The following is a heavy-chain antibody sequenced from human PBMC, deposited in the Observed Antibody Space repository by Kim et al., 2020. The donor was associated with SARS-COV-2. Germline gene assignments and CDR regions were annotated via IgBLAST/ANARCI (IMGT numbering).Heavy chain of an antibody. Sequence: GGSLRLSCAASGFTFSSYSMNWVRQAPGKGLEWVSSISSSSSYIYYADSVKGRFTISRDNAKNSLYLQMNSLRAEDTAVYYCARDWEGGWFDPWGQGTLVTVSS. CDR2: ISSSSSYI. D-gene: IGHD1-26*01. CDR3: ARDWEGGWFDP. V-gene: IGHV3-21*01. J-gene: IGHJ5*02. CDR1: GFTFSSYS.